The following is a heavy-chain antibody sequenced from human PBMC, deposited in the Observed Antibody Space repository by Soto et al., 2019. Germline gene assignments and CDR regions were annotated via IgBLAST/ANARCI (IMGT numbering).Heavy chain of an antibody. J-gene: IGHJ4*02. Sequence: GGSLRLSCAASGFTFSSYWMSWVRQAPGKGLEWVANIKQDGSEKYYVDSVKGRFTISRDNAKNSLYLQMNSLRAEDTAVYYCARDPTDFWEWLLGTPPFDYWGQGTLVTVSS. V-gene: IGHV3-7*01. CDR3: ARDPTDFWEWLLGTPPFDY. CDR1: GFTFSSYW. D-gene: IGHD3-3*01. CDR2: IKQDGSEK.